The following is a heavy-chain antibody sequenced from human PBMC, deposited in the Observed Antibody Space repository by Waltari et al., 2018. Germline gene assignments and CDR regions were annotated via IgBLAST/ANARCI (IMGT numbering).Heavy chain of an antibody. J-gene: IGHJ5*02. Sequence: QVQLVESGGGVVQPGRSLRLSCAASGFTFSSYAMHWVRQAPGKGLEWGAVISYDGSNKYYADSVKGRFTISRDNSKNTLYLQMNSLRAEDTAVYYCARGAYYYDSSPASPWGQGTLVTVSS. CDR3: ARGAYYYDSSPASP. V-gene: IGHV3-30-3*01. D-gene: IGHD3-22*01. CDR2: ISYDGSNK. CDR1: GFTFSSYA.